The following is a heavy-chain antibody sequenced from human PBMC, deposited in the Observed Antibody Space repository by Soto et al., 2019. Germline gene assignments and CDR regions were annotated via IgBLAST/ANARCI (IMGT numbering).Heavy chain of an antibody. V-gene: IGHV4-4*02. CDR2: IYHSGTT. J-gene: IGHJ4*02. D-gene: IGHD4-17*01. Sequence: ASETLSLTCAVSGGSISSSNWWRWVRQPPGKGLEWIGEIYHSGTTNYHPSLKSRVTISVDKSKNQFSLKLSSVTAADTAVYYCAVLKGVITVWGQGTLVTVSS. CDR1: GGSISSSNW. CDR3: AVLKGVITV.